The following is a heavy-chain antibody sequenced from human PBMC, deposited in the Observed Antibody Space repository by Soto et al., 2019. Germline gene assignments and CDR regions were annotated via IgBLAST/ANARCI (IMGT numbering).Heavy chain of an antibody. D-gene: IGHD3-22*01. CDR1: GGSISSYY. CDR2: IYYSGST. CDR3: ARVSPTMIVPPYGIDV. J-gene: IGHJ6*02. Sequence: PSETLSLTCTVSGGSISSYYWSWIRQPPGKGLEWIGYIYYSGSTNYNPSLKSRVTISVDTSKNQFSLKLSSLTAGDTAAYYCARVSPTMIVPPYGIDVWGQRTTVTVS. V-gene: IGHV4-59*01.